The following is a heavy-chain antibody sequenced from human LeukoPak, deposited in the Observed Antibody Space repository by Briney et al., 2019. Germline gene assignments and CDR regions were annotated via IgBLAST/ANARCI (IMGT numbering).Heavy chain of an antibody. CDR3: AKDVMAGIAAESKGAFDI. D-gene: IGHD6-13*01. J-gene: IGHJ3*02. Sequence: GRSLRLSCAASGFTFDDYAMHWVRQAPGKGLEWVSGISWNSGSIGYADSVKGRFTISRDNAKNSLYLQMNSLRAEDTALYYCAKDVMAGIAAESKGAFDIWGQGTMVTVSS. CDR2: ISWNSGSI. V-gene: IGHV3-9*01. CDR1: GFTFDDYA.